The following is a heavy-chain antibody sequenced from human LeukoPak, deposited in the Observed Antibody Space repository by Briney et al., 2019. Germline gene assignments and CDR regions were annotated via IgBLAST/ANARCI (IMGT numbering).Heavy chain of an antibody. Sequence: GGSLRLSCAASGFTFSDYYMSWIRQAPGKGLEWVSAISGSGGSTYYADSVKGRFTISRDNSKNTLYLQMNSLRAEDTAVYYCAKEALTVVVITHFDYWGQGTLVTVSS. CDR1: GFTFSDYY. CDR3: AKEALTVVVITHFDY. D-gene: IGHD3-22*01. CDR2: ISGSGGST. J-gene: IGHJ4*02. V-gene: IGHV3-23*01.